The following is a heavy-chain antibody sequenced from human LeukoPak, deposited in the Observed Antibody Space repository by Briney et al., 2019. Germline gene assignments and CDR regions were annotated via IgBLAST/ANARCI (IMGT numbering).Heavy chain of an antibody. CDR1: GFTFSGSA. J-gene: IGHJ6*02. D-gene: IGHD2-15*01. CDR2: ISYSGANS. Sequence: GGSLRLSCAASGFTFSGSAMSWVRQAPGEGLEWVSLISYSGANSYYTDSVRGRFTISRDNSKDTLFLQMNSLRAEDTAVYYCARDIVVAAATPGFYYYGMDVWGQGTTVTVSS. CDR3: ARDIVVAAATPGFYYYGMDV. V-gene: IGHV3-23*01.